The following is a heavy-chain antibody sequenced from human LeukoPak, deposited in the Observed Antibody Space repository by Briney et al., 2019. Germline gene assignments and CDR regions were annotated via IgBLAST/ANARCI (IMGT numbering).Heavy chain of an antibody. J-gene: IGHJ4*02. D-gene: IGHD5-24*01. Sequence: PGGSLRLSCAASGFSFSTYWMHWARQAPGKGLVWVSLIETDGSTTKYADSVKGRFTISRDNARNTLYLQMNSLRAEDTAVYYCARDLGLQPFDYWGQGTLVTVSS. CDR1: GFSFSTYW. CDR2: IETDGSTT. CDR3: ARDLGLQPFDY. V-gene: IGHV3-74*01.